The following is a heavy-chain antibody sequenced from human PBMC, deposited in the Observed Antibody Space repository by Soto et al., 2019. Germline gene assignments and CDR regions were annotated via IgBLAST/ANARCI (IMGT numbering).Heavy chain of an antibody. V-gene: IGHV3-48*03. J-gene: IGHJ5*02. CDR3: ARLPVGPYSGSYRNWFDP. D-gene: IGHD1-26*01. CDR2: ISSSGSTI. CDR1: GFTFSSYE. Sequence: EVQLVESGGGLVQPGGSLRLSCAASGFTFSSYEMNWVRQAPGKGLEWVSYISSSGSTIYYADSVKGRFTISRDNAKNSLYLQKNSLRAEDTAVYYCARLPVGPYSGSYRNWFDPWGQGTLVTLSS.